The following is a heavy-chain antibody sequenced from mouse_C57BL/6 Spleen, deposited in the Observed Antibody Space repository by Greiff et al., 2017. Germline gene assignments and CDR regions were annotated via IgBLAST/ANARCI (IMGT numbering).Heavy chain of an antibody. Sequence: VQLQQPGAELVKPGASVKMSCKASGYTFTSYWITWVKQRPGQGLEWIGDIYPGSGSTNYNEKFKSKATLAVDTSSSTAYMQLSILTSEDSAVYYCTRAYDYDSAMDYWGQGTSVTVSS. J-gene: IGHJ4*01. V-gene: IGHV1-55*01. CDR1: GYTFTSYW. D-gene: IGHD2-4*01. CDR3: TRAYDYDSAMDY. CDR2: IYPGSGST.